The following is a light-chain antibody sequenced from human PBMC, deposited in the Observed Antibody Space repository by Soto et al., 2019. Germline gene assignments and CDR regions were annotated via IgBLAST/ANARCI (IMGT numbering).Light chain of an antibody. CDR3: QQYYSTPYT. V-gene: IGKV4-1*01. CDR1: QSVLYSSINKNY. CDR2: WAS. Sequence: DIVMTQSPDSLAVSLGERATINCKSSQSVLYSSINKNYLAWYQQKPGQPPKLLIYWASTRESGVPDRFSGSGSGTDFTLTSSRLQAEDVALYYCQQYYSTPYTFGQGTKLEIK. J-gene: IGKJ2*01.